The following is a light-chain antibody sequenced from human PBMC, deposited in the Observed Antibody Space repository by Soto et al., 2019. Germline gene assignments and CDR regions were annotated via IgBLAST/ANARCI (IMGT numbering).Light chain of an antibody. V-gene: IGKV1-39*01. CDR3: QQINSTLWT. J-gene: IGKJ1*01. CDR1: QSISSY. CDR2: AAS. Sequence: DIKMTQSQSSLSASVGDSVPIPCRASQSISSYLNWYQQKPGKAPKPLIYAASSLQGGVPSRFSGSGSGTDFTLTISSLQPEDVATYYCQQINSTLWTFGQGTKVDIK.